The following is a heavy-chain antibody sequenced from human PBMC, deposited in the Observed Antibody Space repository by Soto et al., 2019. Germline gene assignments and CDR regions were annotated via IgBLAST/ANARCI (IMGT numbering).Heavy chain of an antibody. Sequence: PGGSLRLSCAASGFPFVTYGMTWVRQAPGKGLQWVSAISGGGGATYFADSVEGRFSISRDNSRNTLYLQMNSLRADDTALYYCAKSLSSGRPWSFDYWGQGTLVTVSS. CDR3: AKSLSSGRPWSFDY. CDR2: ISGGGGAT. V-gene: IGHV3-23*01. CDR1: GFPFVTYG. J-gene: IGHJ4*02. D-gene: IGHD6-19*01.